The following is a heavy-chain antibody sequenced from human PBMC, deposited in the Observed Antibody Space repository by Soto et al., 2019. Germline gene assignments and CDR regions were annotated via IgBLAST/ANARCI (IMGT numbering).Heavy chain of an antibody. CDR2: ISSSGSTI. CDR3: ARDGYSSSAGWFDP. D-gene: IGHD6-13*01. J-gene: IGHJ5*02. CDR1: GFTFSSYE. V-gene: IGHV3-48*03. Sequence: EVQLVESGGGLVQPGGSLRLSCAASGFTFSSYEMNWVRQAPGKGLEWVSYISSSGSTIYYADSVKGRFTISRDNAKNSLYLQMNSLRAEDKAVYYCARDGYSSSAGWFDPWGQGTLVTVSS.